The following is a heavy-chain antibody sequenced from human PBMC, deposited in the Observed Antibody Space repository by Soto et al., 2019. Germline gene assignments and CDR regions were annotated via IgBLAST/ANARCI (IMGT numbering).Heavy chain of an antibody. Sequence: GGSLRLSCTTSGFTFSSYGMHWVRQAPGKGLEWVGIIWYDGRHKYHADSVKGRFTISRDNSNNTLYLQMNSLRAEDTGVYYCARDRGSIAANGINFDFWGQGTLVTVSS. CDR2: IWYDGRHK. CDR1: GFTFSSYG. D-gene: IGHD6-13*01. V-gene: IGHV3-33*01. J-gene: IGHJ4*02. CDR3: ARDRGSIAANGINFDF.